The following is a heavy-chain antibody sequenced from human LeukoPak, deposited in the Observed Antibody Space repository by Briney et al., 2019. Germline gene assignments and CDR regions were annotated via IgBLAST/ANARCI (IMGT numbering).Heavy chain of an antibody. CDR1: GYTFTGYY. V-gene: IGHV1-2*02. CDR3: ARDSSTIFGVVTYFDY. J-gene: IGHJ4*02. CDR2: INPNSGGT. D-gene: IGHD3-3*01. Sequence: ASVKVSCKASGYTFTGYYMHWVRQAPGQGLEWMGWINPNSGGTNYAQKFQGRVTMTRDTSISTAYMELSWLRSDDTAVYYCARDSSTIFGVVTYFDYWGQGTLVTVSS.